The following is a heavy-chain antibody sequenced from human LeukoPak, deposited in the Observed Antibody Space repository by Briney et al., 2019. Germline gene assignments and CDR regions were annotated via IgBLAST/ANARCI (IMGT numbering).Heavy chain of an antibody. CDR3: ARGPRITIFGVVMANDAFDI. CDR2: VNPKSGGT. J-gene: IGHJ3*02. V-gene: IGHV1-2*02. D-gene: IGHD3-3*01. CDR1: GGTFSSYA. Sequence: ASVKVSCKASGGTFSSYAISWVRQAPGQGLEWMGWVNPKSGGTVYAQKFQGRVTMTRDTSSSTAYMELSRLRFDDTVVYYCARGPRITIFGVVMANDAFDIWGQGTMVTVSS.